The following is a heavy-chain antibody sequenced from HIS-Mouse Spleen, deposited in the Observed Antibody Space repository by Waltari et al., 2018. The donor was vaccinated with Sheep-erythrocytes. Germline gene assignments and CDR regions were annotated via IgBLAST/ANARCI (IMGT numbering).Heavy chain of an antibody. CDR3: ARGYGGNTRGAFDI. D-gene: IGHD2-15*01. V-gene: IGHV4-34*01. Sequence: QLQQWGAGLLKPSETLSLTCAVYGGSFSVYYWSWIRQPPGKGLEWIGEINHSGSTNYNPSLKSRVTISVDTSKNQFSLKLSSVTAADTAVYYCARGYGGNTRGAFDIWGQGTMVTVSS. J-gene: IGHJ3*02. CDR1: GGSFSVYY. CDR2: INHSGST.